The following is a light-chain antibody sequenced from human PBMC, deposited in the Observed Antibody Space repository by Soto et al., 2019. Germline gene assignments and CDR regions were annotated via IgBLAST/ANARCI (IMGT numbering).Light chain of an antibody. CDR3: QQYGSSPL. V-gene: IGKV3-20*01. CDR2: GAS. J-gene: IGKJ3*01. CDR1: QRVSSSY. Sequence: EIVLTQSPGTLSLSPGERATLSCRASQRVSSSYLAWYQQKPGQAPRLLIYGASSRATGIPDRFRCSGSGTDFTLTISRLEPEDFAVYYCQQYGSSPLFGPGTKVDIK.